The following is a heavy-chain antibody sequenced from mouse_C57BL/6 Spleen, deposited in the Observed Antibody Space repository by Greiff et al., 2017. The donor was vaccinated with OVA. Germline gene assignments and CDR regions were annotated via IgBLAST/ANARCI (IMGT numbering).Heavy chain of an antibody. J-gene: IGHJ4*01. CDR3: ARRGVRYAMDY. V-gene: IGHV1-64*01. CDR2: IHPNSGST. Sequence: QVQLQQPGAELVKPGASVKLSCKASGYTFTSYWMHWVKQRPGQGLEWIGMIHPNSGSTNYNEKFKSKATLTVDKSSSTAYMQLSSLTSEDSAVYYCARRGVRYAMDYWGQGTSVTVSS. CDR1: GYTFTSYW. D-gene: IGHD2-14*01.